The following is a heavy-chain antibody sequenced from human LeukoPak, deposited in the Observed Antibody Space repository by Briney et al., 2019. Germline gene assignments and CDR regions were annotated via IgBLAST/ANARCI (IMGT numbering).Heavy chain of an antibody. CDR3: ASANYDILTGVDY. D-gene: IGHD3-9*01. CDR2: INPNSGGT. Sequence: ASVKVSCKASGYTFTGYYMHCVRQAPGQGLEWMGWINPNSGGTNYAQTFQGRVTMTRDTSIHTAYLELSRLRSDDTAVYYYASANYDILTGVDYWGQGTLVTVSS. V-gene: IGHV1-2*02. J-gene: IGHJ4*02. CDR1: GYTFTGYY.